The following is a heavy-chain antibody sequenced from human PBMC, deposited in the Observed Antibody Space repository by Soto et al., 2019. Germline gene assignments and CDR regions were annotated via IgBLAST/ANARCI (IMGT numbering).Heavy chain of an antibody. Sequence: ASVKVSCKASGYTFTSYGISWVRQAPGHGLEWMGWISAYNGNTNYAQKLQGRVTMTTDTSTSTAYMELRSLRSDDTAVYYCARDRYYDILTGYYNWYYYYGMDVWGQGTTVTVSS. CDR3: ARDRYYDILTGYYNWYYYYGMDV. J-gene: IGHJ6*02. V-gene: IGHV1-18*01. D-gene: IGHD3-9*01. CDR2: ISAYNGNT. CDR1: GYTFTSYG.